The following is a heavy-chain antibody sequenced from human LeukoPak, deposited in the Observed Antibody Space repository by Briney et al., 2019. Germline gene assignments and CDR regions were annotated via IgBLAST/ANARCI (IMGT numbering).Heavy chain of an antibody. Sequence: GASVKVSCKASGYTFTSYAMHWVRQASGEGLEWMGIINPSGGSTSHAQKFQGRVTMTRDMSTSTAYMELSSLRSEDTAVYYCAGNYYGSGSYYSEDRYWGQGTLVTVSS. CDR1: GYTFTSYA. D-gene: IGHD3-10*01. CDR2: INPSGGST. CDR3: AGNYYGSGSYYSEDRY. V-gene: IGHV1-46*01. J-gene: IGHJ4*02.